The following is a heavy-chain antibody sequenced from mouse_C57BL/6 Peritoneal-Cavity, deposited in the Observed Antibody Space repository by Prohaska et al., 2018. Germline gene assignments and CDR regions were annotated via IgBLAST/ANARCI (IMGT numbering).Heavy chain of an antibody. Sequence: QVQLQQPGAELVRPGTSAKLSCKASGYTFTSYWMHWVKQRPGQGLEWIGVIDPSDSYTNYNQKFKGKATLTVDTSSSTAYMQLSSLTSEDSAVYYCERVAHHYFDYWGQGTTLTVSS. CDR2: IDPSDSYT. D-gene: IGHD1-1*01. CDR1: GYTFTSYW. J-gene: IGHJ2*01. CDR3: ERVAHHYFDY. V-gene: IGHV1-59*01.